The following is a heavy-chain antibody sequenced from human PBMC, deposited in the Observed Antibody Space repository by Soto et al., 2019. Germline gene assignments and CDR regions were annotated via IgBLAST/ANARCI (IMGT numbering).Heavy chain of an antibody. V-gene: IGHV3-30-3*01. D-gene: IGHD6-19*01. CDR3: ASKEEQWLPFDY. CDR2: ISYDGSNK. Sequence: PGGSLRLSCAASGFTFSSYAMHWVRQAPGKGLEWVAVISYDGSNKYYADSVKGRFTISRDNSKNTLYLQMNSLRAEDTAVYYCASKEEQWLPFDYWGQGTLVTVSS. CDR1: GFTFSSYA. J-gene: IGHJ4*02.